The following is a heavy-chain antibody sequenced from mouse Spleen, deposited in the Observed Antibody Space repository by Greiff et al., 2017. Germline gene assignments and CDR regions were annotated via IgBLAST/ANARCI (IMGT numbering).Heavy chain of an antibody. CDR1: GFTFSDYY. J-gene: IGHJ1*03. CDR3: ARLEYYYGSTYWYFDV. Sequence: DVMLVESGGGLVQPGGSLKLSCAASGFTFSDYYMYWVRQTPEKRLEWVAYISNGGGSTYYPDTVKGRFTISRDNAKNTLYLQMSRLKSEDTAMYYCARLEYYYGSTYWYFDVWGTGTTVTVSS. V-gene: IGHV5-12*01. D-gene: IGHD1-1*01. CDR2: ISNGGGST.